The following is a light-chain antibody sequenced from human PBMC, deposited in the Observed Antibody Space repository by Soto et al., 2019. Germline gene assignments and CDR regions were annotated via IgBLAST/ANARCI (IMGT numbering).Light chain of an antibody. CDR3: QQYGSSPWT. J-gene: IGKJ1*01. CDR1: QSITNNY. CDR2: LAS. Sequence: EIVLTQSPGTLSLSLGERATLSCRASQSITNNYLAWYQQKPGQAPRLLIYLASNRAAGIPDRFSGSESGADFTLTINRLEPEDFAVYHCQQYGSSPWTFGQGTKVDIK. V-gene: IGKV3-20*01.